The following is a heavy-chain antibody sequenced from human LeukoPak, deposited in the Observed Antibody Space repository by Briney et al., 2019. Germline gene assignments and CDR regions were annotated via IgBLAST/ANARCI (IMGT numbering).Heavy chain of an antibody. J-gene: IGHJ4*02. CDR2: ISSSSSYI. D-gene: IGHD2-15*01. CDR1: GFTFSSYS. V-gene: IGHV3-21*01. CDR3: ARGGCSGGSCYSNYFDY. Sequence: GGSLRLSRAASGFTFSSYSMNWVRQAPGKGLEWVSSISSSSSYIYYADSVKGRFTISRDNAKNSLYLQMNSLRAEDTAVYYCARGGCSGGSCYSNYFDYWGQGTLVTVSS.